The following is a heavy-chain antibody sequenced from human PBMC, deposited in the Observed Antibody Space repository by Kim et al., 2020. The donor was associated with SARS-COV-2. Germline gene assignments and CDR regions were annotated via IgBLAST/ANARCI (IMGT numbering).Heavy chain of an antibody. D-gene: IGHD2-15*01. CDR3: ARYYCSATVCYHSDY. V-gene: IGHV7-4-1*02. Sequence: ASVKVSCKASGYTFSDYAMSWVRQAPGQGLELMGWINTNTGKPTYAQGFTGRFVFSLDTSVSTAYLQISSLKAEDTAVYYCARYYCSATVCYHSDYWGQG. CDR2: INTNTGKP. J-gene: IGHJ4*02. CDR1: GYTFSDYA.